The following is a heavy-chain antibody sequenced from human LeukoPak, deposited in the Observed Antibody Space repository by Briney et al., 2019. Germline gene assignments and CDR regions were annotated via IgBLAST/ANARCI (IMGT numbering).Heavy chain of an antibody. J-gene: IGHJ4*02. CDR1: GFTFSSYA. Sequence: GGSLRLSCAASGFTFSSYAMSWVRQAPGKGLEWVSSISSSSSYIYYADSVKGRFTISRDNAKNSLYLQMNSLRAEDTAVYYCARRGITGMIDYWGQGTLVTVSS. D-gene: IGHD1-20*01. V-gene: IGHV3-21*01. CDR2: ISSSSSYI. CDR3: ARRGITGMIDY.